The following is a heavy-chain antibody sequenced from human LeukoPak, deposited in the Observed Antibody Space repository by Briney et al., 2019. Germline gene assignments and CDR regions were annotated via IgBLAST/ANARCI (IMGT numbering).Heavy chain of an antibody. Sequence: GGSLRLSCAASGFTFSSYTMNWVRQAPGKGLEWVAAISSSSRDIFYADSVKGRFPISRDNTHNSLSLRMNSLGAEDTAVYYCAELGITMIGGVWGKGTTVTISS. CDR1: GFTFSSYT. CDR3: AELGITMIGGV. D-gene: IGHD3-10*02. J-gene: IGHJ6*04. CDR2: ISSSSRDI. V-gene: IGHV3-21*01.